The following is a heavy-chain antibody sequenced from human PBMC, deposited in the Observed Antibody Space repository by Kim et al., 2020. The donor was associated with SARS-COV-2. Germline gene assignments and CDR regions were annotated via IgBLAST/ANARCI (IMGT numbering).Heavy chain of an antibody. CDR3: AREEYSSGWSYVNWFDP. D-gene: IGHD6-19*01. Sequence: RKSRVTISVDTSKNQFSLKLSSVTAADTAVYYCAREEYSSGWSYVNWFDPWGQGTLVTVSS. V-gene: IGHV4-39*07. J-gene: IGHJ5*02.